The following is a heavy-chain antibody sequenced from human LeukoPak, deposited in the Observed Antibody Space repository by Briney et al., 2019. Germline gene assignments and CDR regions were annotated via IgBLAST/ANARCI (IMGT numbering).Heavy chain of an antibody. V-gene: IGHV4-34*01. J-gene: IGHJ4*02. Sequence: SETLSLTCTVSGGSISGYYWSWIRQPPGKGLEWIGEINHSGSTNYNPSLKSRVTISVDTSKNQFSLKLSSVTAADTAVYYCASSGYYVLRYFDWLSKPLFDYWGQGTLVTVSS. CDR2: INHSGST. CDR1: GGSISGYY. CDR3: ASSGYYVLRYFDWLSKPLFDY. D-gene: IGHD3-9*01.